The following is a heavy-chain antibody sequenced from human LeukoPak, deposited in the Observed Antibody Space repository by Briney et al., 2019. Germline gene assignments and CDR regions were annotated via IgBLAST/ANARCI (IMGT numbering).Heavy chain of an antibody. D-gene: IGHD4-11*01. V-gene: IGHV4-4*09. CDR2: IYTNVNT. J-gene: IGHJ6*03. CDR3: VRLYNYNSYYIDV. Sequence: SETLSLTCTVSGGSISNSYWGWIRQPPGKRLEWIGDIYTNVNTNYNPSLKSRVTMSVDTSTDQFSLRLNSVTAADTAIYFCVRLYNYNSYYIDVWGKGTTVTVSS. CDR1: GGSISNSY.